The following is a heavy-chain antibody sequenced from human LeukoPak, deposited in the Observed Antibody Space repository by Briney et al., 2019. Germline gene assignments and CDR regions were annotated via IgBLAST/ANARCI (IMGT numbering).Heavy chain of an antibody. CDR1: GFSVSSFG. Sequence: GGSLRLSCAVSGFSVSSFGMSWVRQAPGKGLEWISAISVDGEIAYYADSVKGRFIISRDNSKNTLYLQMSSLRAEDTAVYYCAQGYSSGWYPYWGQGSLVSVSS. CDR2: ISVDGEIA. D-gene: IGHD6-19*01. J-gene: IGHJ4*02. V-gene: IGHV3-23*01. CDR3: AQGYSSGWYPY.